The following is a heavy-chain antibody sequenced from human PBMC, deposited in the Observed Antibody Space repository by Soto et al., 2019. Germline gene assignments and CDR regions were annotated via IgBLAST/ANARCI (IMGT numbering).Heavy chain of an antibody. CDR1: GFTFSSYA. J-gene: IGHJ4*02. CDR2: ISYDGSNK. CDR3: ARVGRLHYFDY. V-gene: IGHV3-30-3*01. D-gene: IGHD4-17*01. Sequence: QVQLVESGGGVVQPGRSLRLSCAASGFTFSSYAMHWVRQAPGKGLEWVAVISYDGSNKYYADSVKGRFTISRDNSENTLVLQMNSLRAEDTAVYYCARVGRLHYFDYWGQGTLVTVSS.